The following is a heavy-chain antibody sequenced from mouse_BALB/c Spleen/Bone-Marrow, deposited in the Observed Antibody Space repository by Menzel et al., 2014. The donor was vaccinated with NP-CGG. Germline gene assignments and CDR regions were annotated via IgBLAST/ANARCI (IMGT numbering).Heavy chain of an antibody. D-gene: IGHD3-3*01. V-gene: IGHV5-6-3*01. CDR1: GFTFSGYG. CDR3: ARGRDWFDY. J-gene: IGHJ2*01. CDR2: ISGSGSST. Sequence: EVQGVESGGGLVQPGGSLKLSCAASGFTFSGYGMSWVRQTPDKGLELVAAISGSGSSTYYPDSVKGRFTISRDNARNTLYLQTSSLKSEDTAMYYCARGRDWFDYWGQGTTLTVSS.